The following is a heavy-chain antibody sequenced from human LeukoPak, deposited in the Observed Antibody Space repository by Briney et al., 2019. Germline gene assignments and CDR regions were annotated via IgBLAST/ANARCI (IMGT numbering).Heavy chain of an antibody. CDR1: GGSISSYY. V-gene: IGHV4-59*12. CDR2: IYYSGST. CDR3: ARVEGFGELGGGDFDY. Sequence: KPSETLSLTCTVSGGSISSYYWSWIRQPPGKGLEWIGYIYYSGSTNYNPSLKSRVTISVDTSKNQFSLKLSSVTAADTAVYYCARVEGFGELGGGDFDYWGQGTLVTVSS. D-gene: IGHD3-10*01. J-gene: IGHJ4*02.